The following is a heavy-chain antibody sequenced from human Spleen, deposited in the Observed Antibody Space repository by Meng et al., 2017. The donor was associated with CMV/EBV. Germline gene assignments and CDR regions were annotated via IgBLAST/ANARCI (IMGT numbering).Heavy chain of an antibody. Sequence: LKISCAASGFTFSDYYMPWLRQAPGKGLEWVSGIDWNSGGLGYAYSVKGRFTISSDNAKKSLYPQMNSLRVEDTALYYCANGIGAYFYYYGMDFWGQGTTVTVSS. V-gene: IGHV3-9*01. CDR1: GFTFSDYY. D-gene: IGHD3-3*01. J-gene: IGHJ6*02. CDR2: IDWNSGGL. CDR3: ANGIGAYFYYYGMDF.